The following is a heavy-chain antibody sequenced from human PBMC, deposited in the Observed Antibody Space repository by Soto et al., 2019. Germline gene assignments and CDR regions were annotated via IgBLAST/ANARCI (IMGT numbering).Heavy chain of an antibody. V-gene: IGHV1-69*13. D-gene: IGHD2-8*01. CDR2: IIAFSDIV. Sequence: SVKVSCKASGGTFGIYAITWVRQAPGQGLEWMGGIIAFSDIVNYTQKLQGRVTITADESTSTAYMELSSLRSEDTAVYYCARRCKARWAQYYGMDVWGQGTTVTVSS. CDR3: ARRCKARWAQYYGMDV. J-gene: IGHJ6*02. CDR1: GGTFGIYA.